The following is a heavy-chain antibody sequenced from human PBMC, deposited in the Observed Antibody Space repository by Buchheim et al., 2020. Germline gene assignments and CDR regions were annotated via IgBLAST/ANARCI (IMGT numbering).Heavy chain of an antibody. Sequence: EVQLVESGGGLVKPGGSLRLSCAASGFTFSNAWMNWVRQAPGKGLEWVGRTKSKTDGGTRDHAATVKGRFTISSDDSKNKQYLQMNSLKTEDTAVYYCTTRIVGATYLDYWGQGTL. CDR3: TTRIVGATYLDY. CDR2: TKSKTDGGTR. D-gene: IGHD1-26*01. CDR1: GFTFSNAW. V-gene: IGHV3-15*07. J-gene: IGHJ4*02.